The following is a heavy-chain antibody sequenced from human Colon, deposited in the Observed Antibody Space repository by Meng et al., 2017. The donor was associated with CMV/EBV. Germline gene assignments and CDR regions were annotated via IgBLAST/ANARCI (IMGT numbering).Heavy chain of an antibody. CDR2: ISYDGSNK. V-gene: IGHV3-30*04. J-gene: IGHJ6*02. CDR1: GFTFSSYA. D-gene: IGHD3-3*01. CDR3: AEQEWLHYYYYGMDV. Sequence: GGSLRLSCAASGFTFSSYAMHWVRQAPGKGLEWVAVISYDGSNKYYADSVKGRFTISRDNSKNTLYLQMNSLRAEDTAVYYCAEQEWLHYYYYGMDVWGQGTTVTVSS.